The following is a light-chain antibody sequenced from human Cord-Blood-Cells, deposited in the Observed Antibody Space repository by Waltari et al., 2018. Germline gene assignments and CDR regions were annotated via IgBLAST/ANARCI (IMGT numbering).Light chain of an antibody. CDR3: QSADSSGTYVV. V-gene: IGLV3-25*02. CDR1: ALPKQY. CDR2: KDS. Sequence: SYELTQPPSVSVSPGQTARIPCSGDALPKQYAYWYQQKPGHAPVLVIYKDSERPSGIPERFSGSSSGTTVTLTISGVQAEDEADYYCQSADSSGTYVVFGGGTKLTVL. J-gene: IGLJ2*01.